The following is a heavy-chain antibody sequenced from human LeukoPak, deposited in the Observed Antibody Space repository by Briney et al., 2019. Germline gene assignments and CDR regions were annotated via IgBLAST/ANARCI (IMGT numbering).Heavy chain of an antibody. CDR3: ARDLRKGYSSSPYYMDV. V-gene: IGHV3-7*01. CDR2: IKQDGSEK. Sequence: GGSLRLSCAASGFTFSSYWMSWVRQAPGKGLEWVANIKQDGSEKYYVDSVKGRFTISRDNAKNSLYLQMNSLRAEDTAVYYCARDLRKGYSSSPYYMDVWGKGTTVTISS. CDR1: GFTFSSYW. D-gene: IGHD6-13*01. J-gene: IGHJ6*03.